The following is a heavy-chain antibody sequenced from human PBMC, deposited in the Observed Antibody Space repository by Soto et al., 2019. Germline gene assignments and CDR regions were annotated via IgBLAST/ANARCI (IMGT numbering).Heavy chain of an antibody. CDR2: ISGSAVST. CDR1: GFTFGSYA. J-gene: IGHJ4*02. V-gene: IGHV3-23*01. Sequence: EVQLLESGGGLVQPGGSLRLSCAASGFTFGSYAMSWVRQAPGKGLEWLSGISGSAVSTYYADSVKGRFTISRDNSKNTLYLQMNSLRAEDTAVYYCAREGGYYFDYWGQGTLVTVSS. CDR3: AREGGYYFDY.